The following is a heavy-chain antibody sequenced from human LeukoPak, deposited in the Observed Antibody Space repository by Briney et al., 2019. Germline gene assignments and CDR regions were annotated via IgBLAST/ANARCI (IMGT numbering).Heavy chain of an antibody. J-gene: IGHJ3*02. D-gene: IGHD3-3*01. Sequence: KPSETLSLTCTVSGGSISSYYWSWIRQPPGKGLEWIGYIYYSGSTNYNPSLKSRVTISVDTSKNQFSLKLSSVTAADTAVYYCARHLGSWWSGSLGYAFDIWGQGTMVTVSS. CDR1: GGSISSYY. CDR3: ARHLGSWWSGSLGYAFDI. V-gene: IGHV4-59*08. CDR2: IYYSGST.